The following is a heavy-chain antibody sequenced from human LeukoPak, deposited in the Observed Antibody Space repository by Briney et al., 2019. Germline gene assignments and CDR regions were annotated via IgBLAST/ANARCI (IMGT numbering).Heavy chain of an antibody. CDR1: GGSISSDY. Sequence: PSETLSLTCTVSGGSISSDYWSWIRQPPGKGLEWIGYISYNGRTSYNSALKSRVTISVDTSKNQFSLKLSSVTAADTAVYYCARGGPPIVAAGGNFDYWGQGTLVTVSS. J-gene: IGHJ4*02. V-gene: IGHV4-59*01. D-gene: IGHD6-13*01. CDR2: ISYNGRT. CDR3: ARGGPPIVAAGGNFDY.